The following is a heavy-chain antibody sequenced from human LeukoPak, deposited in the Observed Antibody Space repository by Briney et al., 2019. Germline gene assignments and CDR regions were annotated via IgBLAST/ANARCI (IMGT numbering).Heavy chain of an antibody. D-gene: IGHD2-15*01. Sequence: SETLSLTCTVSGGSISSGGYYWSWIRQHPGKGLEWIGYIYYSGSTYYNPSLRSRVTISVDTSKNQFSLRLSSVTAADTAVYFCARRRVVVASTDGASGAFDIWGQGTMVAVSS. CDR2: IYYSGST. CDR3: ARRRVVVASTDGASGAFDI. V-gene: IGHV4-31*03. J-gene: IGHJ3*02. CDR1: GGSISSGGYY.